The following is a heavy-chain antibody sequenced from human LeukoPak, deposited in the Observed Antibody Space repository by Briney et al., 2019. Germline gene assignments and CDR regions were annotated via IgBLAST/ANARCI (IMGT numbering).Heavy chain of an antibody. CDR3: AKDIFEDFYGGNSGAFDI. V-gene: IGHV3-9*03. J-gene: IGHJ3*02. D-gene: IGHD4-23*01. Sequence: PGRSLRLSCAASGFTFDDYAMHWVRQAPGKGLEWVSGISWNSGSIGYADSVKGRFTISRDNAKNSLYLQMNSLRAEDMALYYCAKDIFEDFYGGNSGAFDIWGQGTMVTVSS. CDR1: GFTFDDYA. CDR2: ISWNSGSI.